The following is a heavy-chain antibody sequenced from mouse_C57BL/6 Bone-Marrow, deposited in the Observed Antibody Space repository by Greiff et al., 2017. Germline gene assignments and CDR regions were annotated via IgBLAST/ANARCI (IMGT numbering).Heavy chain of an antibody. CDR1: GYTFTSYW. CDR2: IYPTSGRT. CDR3: ASSGPLGRSFDY. D-gene: IGHD4-1*01. V-gene: IGHV1-55*01. J-gene: IGHJ2*01. Sequence: QVQLQQPGAELVKPGASVKMSCKASGYTFTSYWITWVKQRPGQGLEWIGDIYPTSGRTNYNEKFKSKAILTVYTSSNTAYMQLSSLTSEDSAVFYYASSGPLGRSFDYWGRGTALTVTS.